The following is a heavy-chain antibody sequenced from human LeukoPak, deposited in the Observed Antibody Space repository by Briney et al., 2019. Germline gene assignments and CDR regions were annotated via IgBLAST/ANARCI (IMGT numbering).Heavy chain of an antibody. CDR3: ARDYYGSGSPLDH. V-gene: IGHV1-2*06. Sequence: GASVKVPCKASGNTFTGYYMHWVRQAPRQGLEWMGRINLNSGVTYSPPELEGRVTMTRDTSISTAYMELNRLRSDDTAMYYCARDYYGSGSPLDHWGQGTLVTVSS. CDR2: INLNSGVT. J-gene: IGHJ4*02. D-gene: IGHD3-10*01. CDR1: GNTFTGYY.